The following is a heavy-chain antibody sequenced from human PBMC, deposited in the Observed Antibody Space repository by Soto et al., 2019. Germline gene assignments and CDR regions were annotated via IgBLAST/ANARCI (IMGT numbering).Heavy chain of an antibody. CDR3: TRDKRRDSGNMHAFDI. J-gene: IGHJ3*02. CDR1: GYSFTDYS. CDR2: ISAGNGDT. Sequence: ASVKVSCKASGYSFTDYSIHWVRQAPGQRLEWMGWISAGNGDTVYSQRFQGRVIITRDASASTAYMELSSLGSGDTAEYYCTRDKRRDSGNMHAFDIWGQGTMVTVS. V-gene: IGHV1-3*01. D-gene: IGHD3-10*01.